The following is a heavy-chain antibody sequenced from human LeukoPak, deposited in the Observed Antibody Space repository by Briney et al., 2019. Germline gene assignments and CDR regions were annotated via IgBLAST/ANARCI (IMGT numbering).Heavy chain of an antibody. J-gene: IGHJ4*02. V-gene: IGHV3-21*01. Sequence: GGSLRLSCAASGFTFSSYSMNWVRQAPGKGPEWVSSISSSSSYIYYADSVKGRFTISRDNAKNSLYLQMNSLRAEDTAVYYCARDHGTMVRGANFDYWGQGTLVTVSS. CDR1: GFTFSSYS. D-gene: IGHD3-10*01. CDR2: ISSSSSYI. CDR3: ARDHGTMVRGANFDY.